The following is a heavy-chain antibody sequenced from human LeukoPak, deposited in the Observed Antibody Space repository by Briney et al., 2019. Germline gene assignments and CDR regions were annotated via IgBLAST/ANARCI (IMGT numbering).Heavy chain of an antibody. CDR1: GFTFSNYA. CDR3: ARNYYHDSSSYSPFDY. V-gene: IGHV3-23*01. Sequence: GGSLRLSCAASGFTFSNYAMSWVRQAPGKGLEWVSAISGSGGSTYYADSVKGRFTISRDNSKNTLYLQMNSLRAEDTAVYYCARNYYHDSSSYSPFDYWGRGTLVTVSS. CDR2: ISGSGGST. D-gene: IGHD3-22*01. J-gene: IGHJ4*02.